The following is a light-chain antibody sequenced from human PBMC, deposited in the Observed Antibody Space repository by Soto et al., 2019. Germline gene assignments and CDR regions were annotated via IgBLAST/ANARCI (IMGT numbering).Light chain of an antibody. CDR3: HQRQSWHRT. V-gene: IGKV3D-11*01. Sequence: EIVLTQSPATLSSFPGDRVTLSCRASQAVNTRLAWYQHKPGQAPRLLIYLASNRAAGVPARFSGSGSGTDFTLTISDVEPEDFAVYYCHQRQSWHRTLGQGTKVDIK. J-gene: IGKJ1*01. CDR1: QAVNTR. CDR2: LAS.